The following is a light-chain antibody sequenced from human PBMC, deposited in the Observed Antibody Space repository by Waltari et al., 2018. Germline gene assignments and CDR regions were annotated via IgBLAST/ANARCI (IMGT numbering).Light chain of an antibody. Sequence: EVVMTQSPDTLSVSPGERATLPCRARQNINDKLVWYQQKPGQAPKLLIFDASTRATGVPARFSGSGSGTDFTLTISSLQSEDFAIYYCQQYNDWPPITFGPGTRLQIK. CDR2: DAS. V-gene: IGKV3-15*01. CDR1: QNINDK. CDR3: QQYNDWPPIT. J-gene: IGKJ5*01.